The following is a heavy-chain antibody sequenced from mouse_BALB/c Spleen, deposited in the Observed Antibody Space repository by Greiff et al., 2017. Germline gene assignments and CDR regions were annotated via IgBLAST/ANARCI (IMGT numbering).Heavy chain of an antibody. J-gene: IGHJ4*01. CDR2: IWSDGST. Sequence: QVQLQQSGPDLVAPSQSLSITCTVSGFSLTSYGVHWVRQPPGKGLEWLVVIWSDGSTTYNSALKSRLSISKDNSKSQVFLKMNSLQTDDTAMYYCARQNYYGYRYAMDYWGQGTSVTVSS. CDR1: GFSLTSYG. CDR3: ARQNYYGYRYAMDY. D-gene: IGHD1-2*01. V-gene: IGHV2-6-2*01.